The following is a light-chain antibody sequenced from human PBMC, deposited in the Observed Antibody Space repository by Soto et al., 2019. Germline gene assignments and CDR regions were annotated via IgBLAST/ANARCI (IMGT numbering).Light chain of an antibody. CDR1: QSVSSY. Sequence: EIVLTQSPATLSLSPGERATLSCRASQSVSSYLAWYQHKPGHAPRLLIYDASNRATGIPARFSGSGSGTDFTLTISSLEPEDFAVYYCQQRSNWPPFTFGQGTRLEIK. J-gene: IGKJ5*01. V-gene: IGKV3-11*01. CDR3: QQRSNWPPFT. CDR2: DAS.